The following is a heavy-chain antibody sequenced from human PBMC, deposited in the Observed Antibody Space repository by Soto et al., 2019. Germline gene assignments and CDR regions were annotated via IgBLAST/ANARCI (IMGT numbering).Heavy chain of an antibody. Sequence: ASVKVSCKASGYTFTTYSMHWVRQAPGQRLEWMGWIHAGNGNTEHSQKFQGRVTITRDTSASTAYLELGSLRSEDTAVYYCARAACSSTSCYNYYAYGMDVWGQGTAVTVSS. CDR2: IHAGNGNT. CDR1: GYTFTTYS. J-gene: IGHJ6*02. D-gene: IGHD2-2*01. CDR3: ARAACSSTSCYNYYAYGMDV. V-gene: IGHV1-3*01.